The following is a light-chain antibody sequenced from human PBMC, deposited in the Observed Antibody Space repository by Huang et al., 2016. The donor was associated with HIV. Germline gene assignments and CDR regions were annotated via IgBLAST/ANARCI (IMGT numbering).Light chain of an antibody. CDR3: QQSYSSLTMYT. CDR2: RAS. V-gene: IGKV1-39*01. Sequence: DIQMTQSPSSLSASVGDRVNITCRASQSITSYLNWYQQQPVKAPKPLIYRASALQSGVPSRYSGSGSGADFTLTISTLQPEDFATYYSQQSYSSLTMYTFGQGTKLEIK. J-gene: IGKJ2*01. CDR1: QSITSY.